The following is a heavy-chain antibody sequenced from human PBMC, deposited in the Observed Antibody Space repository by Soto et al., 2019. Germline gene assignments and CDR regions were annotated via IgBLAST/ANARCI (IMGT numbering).Heavy chain of an antibody. V-gene: IGHV5-10-1*03. J-gene: IGHJ4*02. CDR3: SRHRGIAAAGTRYYFDS. CDR2: IDASDTYT. D-gene: IGHD6-13*01. Sequence: EVQLVQSGAEVKKPGESLRISGKGSGYSFTSSWISWVRQMPGKRLEWMGRIDASDTYTNYSPSFQGDVTISADKSNSTAYLQLSSLKASDTAMYYFSRHRGIAAAGTRYYFDSWGQGTLVTVSS. CDR1: GYSFTSSW.